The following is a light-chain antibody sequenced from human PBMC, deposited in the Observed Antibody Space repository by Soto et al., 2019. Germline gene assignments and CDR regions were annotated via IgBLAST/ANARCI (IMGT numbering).Light chain of an antibody. CDR2: GAS. CDR3: QQYSSSPPET. J-gene: IGKJ1*01. CDR1: QSVSSSY. V-gene: IGKV3-20*01. Sequence: EIVLTQSPGTLSLSPGERATLSCRASQSVSSSYLAWYQQKPGQAPRLLIYGASSMATGIPDRFSGSGSGTDFTFTISRLEPEDFAVNYCQQYSSSPPETFGQGTKVEIK.